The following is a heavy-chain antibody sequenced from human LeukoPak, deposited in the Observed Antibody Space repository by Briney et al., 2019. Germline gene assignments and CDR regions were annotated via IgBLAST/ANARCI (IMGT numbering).Heavy chain of an antibody. Sequence: GGSLRLSCAASGFTFSSCAMSWVRQAPGKGLEWVSAISGSGGSTYYADSVKGRFTISRDNSKNTLYLQMNSLRAEDTAVYYCAGRGRSSSLDNYWGQGTLVTVSS. CDR1: GFTFSSCA. V-gene: IGHV3-23*01. D-gene: IGHD6-13*01. CDR3: AGRGRSSSLDNY. CDR2: ISGSGGST. J-gene: IGHJ4*02.